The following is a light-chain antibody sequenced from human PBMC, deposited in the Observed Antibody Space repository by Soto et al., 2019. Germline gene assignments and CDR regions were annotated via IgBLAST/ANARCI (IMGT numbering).Light chain of an antibody. CDR3: QQYDTSPRT. V-gene: IGKV3-20*01. CDR1: QSFTSGY. Sequence: EIVLTQSPGTLSLSPGERATVSCRASQSFTSGYLAWYQQRPGQAPRLLIYGASRRATGVPDRFSGSESEKDFTLTISGLESEDFAVYYCQQYDTSPRTFGQGTKVEIK. J-gene: IGKJ1*01. CDR2: GAS.